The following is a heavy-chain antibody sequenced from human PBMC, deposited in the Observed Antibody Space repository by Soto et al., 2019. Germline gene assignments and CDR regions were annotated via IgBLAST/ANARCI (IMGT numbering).Heavy chain of an antibody. V-gene: IGHV4-4*02. J-gene: IGHJ4*02. CDR2: NYHSGST. D-gene: IGHD3-10*01. CDR1: SGSISSSNW. CDR3: ARVGIVAGSGAKIFDY. Sequence: SETLSLTCAVSSGSISSSNWWCWVRQPPGKGLEWFGENYHSGSTNYTPSLKSRVTISVDKSKNQFSLKLSSVTAAGAAVYYWARVGIVAGSGAKIFDYWGQGTLVTVSS.